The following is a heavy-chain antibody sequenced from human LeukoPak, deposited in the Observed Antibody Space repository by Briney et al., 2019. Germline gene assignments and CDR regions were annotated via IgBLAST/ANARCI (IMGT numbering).Heavy chain of an antibody. CDR2: ISYDGSNN. V-gene: IGHV3-30-3*01. CDR1: GFTFSSYA. J-gene: IGHJ4*02. Sequence: GGSLRLSCAASGFTFSSYAMHWVRQAPGKGLEWVAVISYDGSNNYYADSVKGRFTISRDNSKNTLYLQMNSLRAEDTAVYYCARISSGLYSDYWGQGTLVTVSS. CDR3: ARISSGLYSDY. D-gene: IGHD3-22*01.